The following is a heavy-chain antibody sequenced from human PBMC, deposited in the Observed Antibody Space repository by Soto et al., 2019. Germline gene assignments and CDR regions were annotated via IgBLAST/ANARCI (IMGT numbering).Heavy chain of an antibody. Sequence: QITLKESGPTLVKPTQTLTLTCTFSGFSLSTSGVGVGWIRQPPGKALEWLALIYWDDDKRYSPSLKSRLTITKDXSKXXXVLXXXXXXXXXXXXXXXXXXXXXXXXXXXXXWGQGTLVTVSS. CDR1: GFSLSTSGVG. CDR3: XXXXXXXXXXXXXX. J-gene: IGHJ4*02. CDR2: IYWDDDK. V-gene: IGHV2-5*02.